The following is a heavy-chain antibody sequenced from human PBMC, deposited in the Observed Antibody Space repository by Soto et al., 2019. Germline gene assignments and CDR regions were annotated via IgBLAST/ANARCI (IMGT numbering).Heavy chain of an antibody. Sequence: QVQLQQWGAGLLKPSETLSLTCAVYGGSFSDDYWNWIRPPPGKGLEWIGEISHTGSTNYNPSLKSRVTLPLDTRKYHSARKLNSVNAPDTAIYYSARGSGGIFEHWGQGTVVTV. D-gene: IGHD1-26*01. CDR1: GGSFSDDY. CDR2: ISHTGST. V-gene: IGHV4-34*01. J-gene: IGHJ4*02. CDR3: ARGSGGIFEH.